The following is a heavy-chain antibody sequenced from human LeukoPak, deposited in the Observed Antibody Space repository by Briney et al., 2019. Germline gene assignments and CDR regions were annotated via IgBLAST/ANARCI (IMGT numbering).Heavy chain of an antibody. J-gene: IGHJ4*02. D-gene: IGHD6-19*01. CDR3: AKERNLEIAVAGTIFDY. CDR2: IYSGGDA. CDR1: GFTVSSNY. Sequence: GGSLRLSCAASGFTVSSNYMGWVRQAPGKGLEWVSVIYSGGDAYYADSVKGRFTISRDNSKNMIYLEMTSLKAEDTAVYYCAKERNLEIAVAGTIFDYWGQGTLVTVSS. V-gene: IGHV3-66*01.